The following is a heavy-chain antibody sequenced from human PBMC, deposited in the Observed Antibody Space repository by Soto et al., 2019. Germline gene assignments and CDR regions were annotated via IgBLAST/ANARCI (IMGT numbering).Heavy chain of an antibody. J-gene: IGHJ3*02. CDR2: ISAYNGNT. D-gene: IGHD3-22*01. CDR3: ARDLDLYDSSGYYPFDI. V-gene: IGHV1-18*01. Sequence: QVQLVQSGAEVKKPGASVKVSCKASGYTFTSYGISWVRQAPGQGLEWMGWISAYNGNTNYAQKLQGRVTVTTDTSTSTAYMELRSLRSDDTAVYYCARDLDLYDSSGYYPFDIWGQGTMVTVSS. CDR1: GYTFTSYG.